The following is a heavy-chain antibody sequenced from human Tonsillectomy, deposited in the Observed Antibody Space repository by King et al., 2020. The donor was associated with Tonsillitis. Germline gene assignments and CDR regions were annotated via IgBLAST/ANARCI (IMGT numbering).Heavy chain of an antibody. D-gene: IGHD3-3*01. J-gene: IGHJ4*02. CDR1: GFTFGDYA. V-gene: IGHV3-49*03. Sequence: VQLVESGGGLVQPGRSLRLSCTASGFTFGDYAMSWFRQAPGKGLAWVGFIRSKAYRGTTEYAASVKGRFTISRDDSKSIAYLQMNSLKTEDTAVYYCTRGDDFWSGHIDYWGQGTLVTVSS. CDR3: TRGDDFWSGHIDY. CDR2: IRSKAYRGTT.